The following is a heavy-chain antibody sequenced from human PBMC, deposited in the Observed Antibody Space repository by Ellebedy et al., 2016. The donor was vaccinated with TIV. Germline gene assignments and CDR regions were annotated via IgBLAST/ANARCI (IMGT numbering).Heavy chain of an antibody. J-gene: IGHJ4*02. CDR1: GFRFSIYD. D-gene: IGHD3/OR15-3a*01. CDR2: ISANGGTT. CDR3: ARRSTDFAFDS. Sequence: PGGSLRLSCAASGFRFSIYDMYWVRQAPGKGLEWVSIISANGGTTYYADSVKGRFTISRDNSKNTLFLQMSSLRAEDTAVYFCARRSTDFAFDSWGQGTLVTVSS. V-gene: IGHV3-23*01.